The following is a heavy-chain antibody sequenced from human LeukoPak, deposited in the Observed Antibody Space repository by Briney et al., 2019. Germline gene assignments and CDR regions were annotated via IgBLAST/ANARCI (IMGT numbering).Heavy chain of an antibody. CDR3: AISGNYFTRDAFDI. CDR2: INHSGST. Sequence: SETLSLTCAVYGGSFSGYYWSWIRQPPGKGLEWIGEINHSGSTSYNPSLKSRVTISGDTSKHHFSLELRSVTAADTAVYYCAISGNYFTRDAFDIWGQGTMVTVSS. V-gene: IGHV4-34*01. J-gene: IGHJ3*02. CDR1: GGSFSGYY. D-gene: IGHD1-26*01.